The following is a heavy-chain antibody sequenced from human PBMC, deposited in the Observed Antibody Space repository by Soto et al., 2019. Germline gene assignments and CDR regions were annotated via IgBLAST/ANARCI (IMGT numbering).Heavy chain of an antibody. CDR3: ARHPGYGSGGSCNGQYTLDV. J-gene: IGHJ6*02. V-gene: IGHV4-39*01. CDR1: GGSISSNSYS. Sequence: SETLSLTCSVSGGSISSNSYSWGWIRQPPGKGLEWIGTLYSSRDTYYNPSLKSRVTISADTSQNQFSLDLTSVTATDTAVYFCARHPGYGSGGSCNGQYTLDVWGQGTTVTVAS. D-gene: IGHD2-15*01. CDR2: LYSSRDT.